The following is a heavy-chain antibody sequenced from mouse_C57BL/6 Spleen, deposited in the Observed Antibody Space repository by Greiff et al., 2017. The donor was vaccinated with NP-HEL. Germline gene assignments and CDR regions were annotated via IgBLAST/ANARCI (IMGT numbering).Heavy chain of an antibody. V-gene: IGHV1-55*01. CDR3: ARDGSSLYYFDY. CDR1: GYTFTSYW. Sequence: QVQLKESGAELVKPGASVKMSCKASGYTFTSYWITWVKQRPGQGLEWIGDIYPGSGSTNYNEKFKSKATLTVDTSSSTAYMQLSSLTSEDSAVYYCARDGSSLYYFDYRGQGTTLTVSS. CDR2: IYPGSGST. D-gene: IGHD1-1*01. J-gene: IGHJ2*01.